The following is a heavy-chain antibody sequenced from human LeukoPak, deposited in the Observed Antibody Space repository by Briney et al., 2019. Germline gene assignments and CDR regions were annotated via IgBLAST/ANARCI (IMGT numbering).Heavy chain of an antibody. CDR3: ARQAPQRKYSSGGGYFDY. Sequence: HGESLKISCKGSGYSFTSYWIGWVRQMPGKGLEWMGIIYPGDSDTRYSPSFQGQVTISADKSISTAYLQWSSLKASDTAMYYCARQAPQRKYSSGGGYFDYWGQGTLVTVSS. D-gene: IGHD6-19*01. CDR1: GYSFTSYW. V-gene: IGHV5-51*01. J-gene: IGHJ4*02. CDR2: IYPGDSDT.